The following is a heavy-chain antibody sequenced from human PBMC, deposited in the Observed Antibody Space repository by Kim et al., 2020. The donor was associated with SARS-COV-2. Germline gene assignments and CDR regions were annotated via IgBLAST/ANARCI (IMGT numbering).Heavy chain of an antibody. D-gene: IGHD3-3*01. CDR1: GFTFSSYE. J-gene: IGHJ4*02. CDR3: ARGRDVLRFLEWLLLDPAFDY. V-gene: IGHV3-48*03. CDR2: ISSSGSTI. Sequence: GGSLRLSCAASGFTFSSYEMNWVRQAPGKGLEWVSYISSSGSTIYYADSVKGRFTISRNNAKNSLYLQMNSLRAEDTAVYYCARGRDVLRFLEWLLLDPAFDYWGQGKLVTVSS.